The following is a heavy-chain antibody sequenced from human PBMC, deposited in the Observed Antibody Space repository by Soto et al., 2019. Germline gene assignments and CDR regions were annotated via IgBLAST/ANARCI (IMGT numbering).Heavy chain of an antibody. CDR2: ISAYHGNT. V-gene: IGHV1-18*01. J-gene: IGHJ4*02. CDR1: GYTFSSYG. CDR3: ARDSPPVDY. Sequence: QVQLVQSGAEVKKPGASVKVSCTASGYTFSSYGISWVRQATGQGLEWMGWISAYHGNTKYAQKLQGRVTMTTYTSTSTAYMELTSLRSDVTAVYYCARDSPPVDYGGQGTLVTVSS.